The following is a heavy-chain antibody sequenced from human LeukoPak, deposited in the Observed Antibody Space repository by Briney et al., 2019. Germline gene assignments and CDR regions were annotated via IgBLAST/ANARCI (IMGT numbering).Heavy chain of an antibody. J-gene: IGHJ4*02. D-gene: IGHD6-19*01. CDR2: INPNSGGT. Sequence: ASVKVSCKASGYTFTSYYMHWVRQAPGQGLEWMGWINPNSGGTNYAQKFQGRVTMTRDTSISTAYMELSRLRSDDTAVYYCARDGEGGTGSSGWYLVFDYWGQGTLVTVSS. CDR3: ARDGEGGTGSSGWYLVFDY. V-gene: IGHV1-2*02. CDR1: GYTFTSYY.